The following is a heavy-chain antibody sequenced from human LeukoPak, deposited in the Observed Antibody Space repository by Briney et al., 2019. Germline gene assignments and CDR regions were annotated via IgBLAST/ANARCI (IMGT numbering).Heavy chain of an antibody. CDR3: AKGLGVDNWFDP. J-gene: IGHJ5*02. CDR1: EFTFISYA. V-gene: IGHV3-23*01. CDR2: ITGNGVST. Sequence: GGSLRLSCAGPEFTFISYALSWVRQAPGKGLEWVSGITGNGVSTYYADSVKGRFTISRDNSKNTLYLQMNSLRDEDTAVYYCAKGLGVDNWFDPWGQGTLVTVSS.